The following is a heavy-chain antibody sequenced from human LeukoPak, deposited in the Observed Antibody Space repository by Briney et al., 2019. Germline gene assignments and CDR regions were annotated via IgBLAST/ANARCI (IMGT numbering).Heavy chain of an antibody. D-gene: IGHD6-13*01. Sequence: LSLTCAVYGGSFSGYYWSWIRQAPGKGLEWVSYISSSGSTIYYADSVKGRFTISRDNAKNSLYLQMNSLRAEDTAVYYCARDRSSSSPYWYFDLWGRGTLVTVSS. V-gene: IGHV3-11*01. CDR3: ARDRSSSSPYWYFDL. J-gene: IGHJ2*01. CDR2: ISSSGSTI. CDR1: GGSFSGYY.